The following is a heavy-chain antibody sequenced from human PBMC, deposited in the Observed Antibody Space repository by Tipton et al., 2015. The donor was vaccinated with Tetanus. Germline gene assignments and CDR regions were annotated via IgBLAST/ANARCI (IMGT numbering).Heavy chain of an antibody. J-gene: IGHJ4*02. CDR2: INGANGNT. Sequence: QVQLVQSGPEVKQIGASVKVSCKTSGYPFISYTMHWVRQAPGQGLEWMGCINGANGNTRYSQKFQERVTITRDTSASTAYMELSGLRSEDTAVYYCARVVRGSGSHIRAVDYWGQGTLVAVSS. D-gene: IGHD3-10*01. CDR3: ARVVRGSGSHIRAVDY. CDR1: GYPFISYT. V-gene: IGHV1-3*01.